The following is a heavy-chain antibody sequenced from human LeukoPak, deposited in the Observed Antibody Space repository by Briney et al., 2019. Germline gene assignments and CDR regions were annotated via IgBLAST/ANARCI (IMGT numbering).Heavy chain of an antibody. CDR2: ISSSSSYI. V-gene: IGHV3-21*01. J-gene: IGHJ3*01. Sequence: GGSLRLSCAASGFTFSSYSMNWVRQAPGKGLEWVSSISSSSSYIYYADSVKGRFTISRDNAKNSLYLQMNSLRAEDTAVYYCAREKRDYDYVWGSSAWGQGTMVTVSS. D-gene: IGHD3-16*01. CDR3: AREKRDYDYVWGSSA. CDR1: GFTFSSYS.